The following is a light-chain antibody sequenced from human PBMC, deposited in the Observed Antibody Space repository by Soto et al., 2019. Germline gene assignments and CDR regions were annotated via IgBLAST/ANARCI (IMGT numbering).Light chain of an antibody. J-gene: IGKJ4*01. CDR1: QSVDSSY. Sequence: EIVLTQSPGTLSLSPGERATLSCRASQSVDSSYLAWYQQKPGQAPRLLIYGASSRATGIPDRFSGSGSGTDFTLTISRLEPEDFAMYFCQQYRSSLTFGGGTKVEIK. CDR2: GAS. V-gene: IGKV3-20*01. CDR3: QQYRSSLT.